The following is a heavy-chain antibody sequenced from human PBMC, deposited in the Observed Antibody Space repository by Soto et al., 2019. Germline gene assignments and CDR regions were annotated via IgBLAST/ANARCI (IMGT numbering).Heavy chain of an antibody. J-gene: IGHJ6*02. CDR1: GYTFTSYG. Sequence: ASVKVSCKASGYTFTSYGISWARQAPGHGLEWMGWISAYNGNTNYAQKIQGRVTMTTDTSTSTAYKELRSLRSDDTAVYYCAREGIFGVVTLYYYYGMDVWGQGTTVTVSS. CDR2: ISAYNGNT. V-gene: IGHV1-18*04. D-gene: IGHD3-3*01. CDR3: AREGIFGVVTLYYYYGMDV.